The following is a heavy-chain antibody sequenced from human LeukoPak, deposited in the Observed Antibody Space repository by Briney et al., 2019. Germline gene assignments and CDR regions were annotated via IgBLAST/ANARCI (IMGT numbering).Heavy chain of an antibody. Sequence: GGSLRLSCAASGFTFSSYSMNWVRQAPGKGLEWVSSISSSSSYIYYADSVKGRFTISRDNAKNSLYLQMNSLRAEDTAVYYCARSSPHCSSASCYNDAFDIWGQGTMVTVSS. CDR1: GFTFSSYS. CDR2: ISSSSSYI. CDR3: ARSSPHCSSASCYNDAFDI. V-gene: IGHV3-21*01. D-gene: IGHD2-2*02. J-gene: IGHJ3*02.